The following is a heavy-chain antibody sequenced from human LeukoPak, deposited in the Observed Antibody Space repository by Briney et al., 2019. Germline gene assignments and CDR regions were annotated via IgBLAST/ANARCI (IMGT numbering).Heavy chain of an antibody. V-gene: IGHV4-39*01. J-gene: IGHJ6*03. D-gene: IGHD7-27*01. CDR3: ARHRNWGLKNYYYYMDV. CDR1: GGSISSSSYY. CDR2: IYYSGST. Sequence: SETLSLTCTVSGGSISSSSYYWGWIRQPPGKGLEWIGSIYYSGSTCYNPSLKSRVTISVDTSKNQFSLKLSSVTAADTAVYYCARHRNWGLKNYYYYMDVWGKGTTVTISS.